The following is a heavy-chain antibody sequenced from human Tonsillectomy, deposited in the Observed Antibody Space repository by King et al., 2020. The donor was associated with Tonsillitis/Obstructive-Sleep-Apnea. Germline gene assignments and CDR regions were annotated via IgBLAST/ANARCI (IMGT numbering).Heavy chain of an antibody. D-gene: IGHD3-10*01. J-gene: IGHJ4*02. CDR1: GFTVSGNY. Sequence: VQLVESGGGLIQPGGSLRLSCAASGFTVSGNYMSWVRQAPGRGLEWVSVIYSGGSTFYTASVKGRFTISRDNSRKTVYLQMNSLRAEDTAVYYCASSPVSVSSFYFDYWGQGTLVTVS. CDR2: IYSGGST. V-gene: IGHV3-53*01. CDR3: ASSPVSVSSFYFDY.